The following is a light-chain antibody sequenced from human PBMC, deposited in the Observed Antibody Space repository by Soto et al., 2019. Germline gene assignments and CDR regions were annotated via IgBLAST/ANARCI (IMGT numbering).Light chain of an antibody. CDR2: GVN. CDR1: ISDFVLYNY. CDR3: SSYTTSSALQV. V-gene: IGLV2-14*01. Sequence: QSVLTQPASVSGSPGQSITMSCSGTISDFVLYNYVSWYQQHPGKAPKLMIYGVNNRPSGVSNRFSGSKSGNTASLTISGLQADDEADYYCSSYTTSSALQVFGTGTKVTVL. J-gene: IGLJ1*01.